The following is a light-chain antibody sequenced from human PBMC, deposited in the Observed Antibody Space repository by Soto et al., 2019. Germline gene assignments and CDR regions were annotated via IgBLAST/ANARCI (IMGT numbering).Light chain of an antibody. Sequence: SYELTQPPSVSVAPGKRASITCEGNNIGRKSVHWYQQRPGQAPMVVIYYDGDRPSGIPERFSGSNSGTAATLTISGVEAGDEADYYCQVWDSGVDHIIFGGGTKLTVL. V-gene: IGLV3-21*04. CDR3: QVWDSGVDHII. CDR1: NIGRKS. J-gene: IGLJ2*01. CDR2: YDG.